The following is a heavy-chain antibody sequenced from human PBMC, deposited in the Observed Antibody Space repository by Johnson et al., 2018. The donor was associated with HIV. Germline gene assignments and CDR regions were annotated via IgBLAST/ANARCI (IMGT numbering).Heavy chain of an antibody. CDR1: GFTFSNYG. CDR3: AKDPGDCSSTSCYAFDI. D-gene: IGHD2-2*01. Sequence: QVQLVESGGGVVQPGGSLRLSCAASGFTFSNYGMHWVRQAPGKGLEWVPLIRYDGSNKYYADSVKGRFTISRDNSKNTLYLQMNSLSAEDTAVYYCAKDPGDCSSTSCYAFDIWGQGTVVTVSS. J-gene: IGHJ3*02. CDR2: IRYDGSNK. V-gene: IGHV3-30*02.